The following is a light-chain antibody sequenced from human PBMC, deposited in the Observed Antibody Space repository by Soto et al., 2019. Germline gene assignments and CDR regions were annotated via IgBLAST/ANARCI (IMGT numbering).Light chain of an antibody. CDR3: QSSDSSLSYV. CDR1: SSNIGAGYD. CDR2: GNS. V-gene: IGLV1-40*01. Sequence: QSVLTQPPSVSGAPGQRVTISCTGSSSNIGAGYDVHWYQQLPGTAPKLLIYGNSNRPSGVPDRFSGSKSGTSASLAITGRKAEDEADYYCQSSDSSLSYVFGTGTKLTVL. J-gene: IGLJ1*01.